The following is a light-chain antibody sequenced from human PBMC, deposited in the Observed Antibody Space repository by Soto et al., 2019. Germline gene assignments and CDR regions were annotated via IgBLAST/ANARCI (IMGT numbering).Light chain of an antibody. V-gene: IGLV7-46*01. CDR3: LLCYSGDRPV. CDR2: DTR. J-gene: IGLJ2*01. Sequence: QAVVTQEPSLTVSPGGTVTLTCGSSTGAVTSGHYPYWFQQKPGQAPRTLIYDTRNKHSWTPARFSGSLLGGKAALTLSGAQPEDEADYYCLLCYSGDRPVFGGGTKLTVL. CDR1: TGAVTSGHY.